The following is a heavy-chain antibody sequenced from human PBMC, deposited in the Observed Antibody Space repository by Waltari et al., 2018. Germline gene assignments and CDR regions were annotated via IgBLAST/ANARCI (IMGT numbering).Heavy chain of an antibody. CDR3: ARHRGIVGAPSFDI. J-gene: IGHJ3*02. Sequence: QEQLQESGPGLVKPSETLSLTCAVSGYSISSGYYWGWIRQPPGKGLEWIGSIYHSGSTYYNPSLKSRVTISVDTSKNQFSLKLSSVTAADTAVYYCARHRGIVGAPSFDIWGQGTMVTVSS. V-gene: IGHV4-38-2*01. D-gene: IGHD1-26*01. CDR1: GYSISSGYY. CDR2: IYHSGST.